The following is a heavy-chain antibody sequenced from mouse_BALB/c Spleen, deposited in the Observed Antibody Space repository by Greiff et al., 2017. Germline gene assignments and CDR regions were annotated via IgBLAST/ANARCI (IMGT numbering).Heavy chain of an antibody. Sequence: VQLQQSGAELVRPGALVKLSCKASGFNIKDYYMHWVKQRPEQGLEWIGRIDPANGNTKYDPKFQGKATITADTSSNTAYLQLSSLTSEDTAVYYCASGYGSSYWYFDVWGAGTTVTVSS. CDR2: IDPANGNT. CDR3: ASGYGSSYWYFDV. V-gene: IGHV14-1*02. CDR1: GFNIKDYY. D-gene: IGHD1-1*01. J-gene: IGHJ1*01.